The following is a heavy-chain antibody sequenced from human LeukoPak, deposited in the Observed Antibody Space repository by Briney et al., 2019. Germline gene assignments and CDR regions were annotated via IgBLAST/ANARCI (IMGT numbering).Heavy chain of an antibody. V-gene: IGHV3-7*01. CDR3: ASGRPREAAGAIDY. CDR2: IKQDGSEK. CDR1: GLTFSSYG. Sequence: GGSLRLSCAASGLTFSSYGMSWVRQAPGKGLEWVANIKQDGSEKYYVDSVKGRFTISRDNAKNSLYLQMNSLRAEDTAVYYCASGRPREAAGAIDYWGQGTLVTVSS. D-gene: IGHD6-13*01. J-gene: IGHJ4*02.